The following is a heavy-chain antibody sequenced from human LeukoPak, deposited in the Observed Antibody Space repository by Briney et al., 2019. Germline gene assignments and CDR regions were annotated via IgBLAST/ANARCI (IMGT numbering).Heavy chain of an antibody. CDR1: GDSISSTNYY. J-gene: IGHJ3*02. D-gene: IGHD3-22*01. CDR3: ARSYYDSSGYYPSAFDI. Sequence: SETLSLTCTVSGDSISSTNYYWGWIRQPPGKGLEWIGSIYYSGSTYYNPSLKSRVTISVDTSKNQFSLKLSSVTAADTAVYYCARSYYDSSGYYPSAFDIWGQGTMVAVSS. CDR2: IYYSGST. V-gene: IGHV4-39*07.